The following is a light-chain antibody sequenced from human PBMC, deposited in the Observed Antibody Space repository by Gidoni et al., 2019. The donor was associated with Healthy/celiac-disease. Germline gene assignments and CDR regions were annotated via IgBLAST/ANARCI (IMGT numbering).Light chain of an antibody. CDR3: QQYYSTPLWA. J-gene: IGKJ1*01. V-gene: IGKV1-NL1*01. CDR1: QGISNS. Sequence: DIQLTQSPSSLSASVGDRVTLTCRASQGISNSLDWYQQKPGKAPKLLLYAASRLESGVPSRFSGSGSGTDYTLTISSLQPEDFATYYCQQYYSTPLWAFGQGTKVEIK. CDR2: AAS.